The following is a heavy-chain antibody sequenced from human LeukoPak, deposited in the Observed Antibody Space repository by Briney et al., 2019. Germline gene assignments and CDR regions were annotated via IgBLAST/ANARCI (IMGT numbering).Heavy chain of an antibody. D-gene: IGHD3-22*01. V-gene: IGHV1-69*04. CDR2: IIPILGIA. Sequence: GASVKVSCKASGGTFSSYAISWVRQAPGQGLEWMGRIIPILGIANYAQKFQGRVTITADKSTSTAYMELSSLRSEDTAVYYCARDLGSGYYYGYWGQGTLVTVSS. CDR1: GGTFSSYA. J-gene: IGHJ4*02. CDR3: ARDLGSGYYYGY.